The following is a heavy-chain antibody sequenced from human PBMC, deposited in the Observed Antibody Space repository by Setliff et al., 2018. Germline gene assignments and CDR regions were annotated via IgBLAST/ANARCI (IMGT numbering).Heavy chain of an antibody. CDR2: IRSEPYGGTT. D-gene: IGHD2-2*01. CDR3: ARGRRQYCTSVNCYAVTFDI. CDR1: GFTFGDDA. Sequence: QAGGSLRLSCTPSGFTFGDDAMSWFRQAPGKGLEWVSFIRSEPYGGTTEYAASVKGRFIISRDASKNIAYLQMNSLKTEDTALYYCARGRRQYCTSVNCYAVTFDIWGQGTMVTVS. J-gene: IGHJ3*02. V-gene: IGHV3-49*03.